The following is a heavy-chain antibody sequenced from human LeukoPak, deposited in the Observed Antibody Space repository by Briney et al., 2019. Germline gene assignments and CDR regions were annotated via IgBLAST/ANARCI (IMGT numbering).Heavy chain of an antibody. J-gene: IGHJ4*02. V-gene: IGHV4-39*07. Sequence: SETLSLTCTVSGGFFSSSSYYWGWIRSPPGKVLEWLGSIYYSGSTYYNPSLKSRVTISVDTSKSQFSLKLSSVTAADTAVYYCASSTKYGYFYLDYWGQGTLVAASS. CDR1: GGFFSSSSYY. D-gene: IGHD4-17*01. CDR2: IYYSGST. CDR3: ASSTKYGYFYLDY.